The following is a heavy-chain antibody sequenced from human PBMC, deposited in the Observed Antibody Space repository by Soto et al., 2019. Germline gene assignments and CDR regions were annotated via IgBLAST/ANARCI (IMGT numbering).Heavy chain of an antibody. Sequence: GGSLRLSCAASGFTFTNYVMSWVRQAPGKGLEWVSVISGCGSSTYYADSVKGRFTISRDNAKNTLYLQMNSLRVEDTAVYYCAREVSHGYVLRGMDVWGQGTTVTVSS. D-gene: IGHD5-18*01. CDR2: ISGCGSST. J-gene: IGHJ6*02. CDR3: AREVSHGYVLRGMDV. V-gene: IGHV3-23*01. CDR1: GFTFTNYV.